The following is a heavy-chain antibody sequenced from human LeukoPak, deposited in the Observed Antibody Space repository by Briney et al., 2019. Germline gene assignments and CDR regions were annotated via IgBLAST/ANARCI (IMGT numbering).Heavy chain of an antibody. CDR1: GFTFSSYD. Sequence: GGSLRLSCAASGFTFSSYDMTWVRQAPGKGLEWVSSISSSSSYIYYADSVKGRFTISRDNAKNSLYLQVNSLRAEDTAVYYCARGQKSVGRVLAGTTIYNYYYYMDVWGKGTTVTVSS. D-gene: IGHD6-19*01. CDR2: ISSSSSYI. V-gene: IGHV3-21*01. CDR3: ARGQKSVGRVLAGTTIYNYYYYMDV. J-gene: IGHJ6*03.